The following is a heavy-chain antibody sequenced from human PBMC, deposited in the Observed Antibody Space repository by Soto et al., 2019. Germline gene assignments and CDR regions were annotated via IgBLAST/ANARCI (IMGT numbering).Heavy chain of an antibody. CDR3: ASIHDILTGYSRIYYFDY. CDR1: GYTFTSYA. D-gene: IGHD3-9*01. Sequence: ASVKVSCKASGYTFTSYAMHWVRQAPGQRLEWMGWINAGNGNTKYSQKFQGRVTITRDTSASTAYMELSSLRSEDTAVYYCASIHDILTGYSRIYYFDYWGQGTLVTVSS. CDR2: INAGNGNT. J-gene: IGHJ4*02. V-gene: IGHV1-3*01.